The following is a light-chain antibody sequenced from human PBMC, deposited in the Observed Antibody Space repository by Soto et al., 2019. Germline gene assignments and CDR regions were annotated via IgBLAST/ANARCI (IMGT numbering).Light chain of an antibody. CDR1: SSNIGSNS. V-gene: IGLV1-44*01. J-gene: IGLJ2*01. CDR3: AAWDDSLDGHVV. Sequence: QSVLTQRPSASGTPGQRVAISCSGGSSNIGSNSVNWYQQLPGTAPKLLIYTNNLRPSGVPDRFSGSKSGTSASLAISGLQSDDEADYYCAAWDDSLDGHVVFGGGTKLTVL. CDR2: TNN.